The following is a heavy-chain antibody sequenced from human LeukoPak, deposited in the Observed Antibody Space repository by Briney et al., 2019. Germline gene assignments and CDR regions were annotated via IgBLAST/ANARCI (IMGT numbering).Heavy chain of an antibody. CDR1: GGTFSSYA. D-gene: IGHD2-8*02. CDR3: ARGGHCSRGVCYFFEY. J-gene: IGHJ4*02. V-gene: IGHV1-69*01. CDR2: IIPIFGTA. Sequence: SVKVSCKASGGTFSSYAISWVRQAPGQGLEWMGGIIPIFGTANYAQKFQGRVTITADESTSTAYMELSSLRSDDTAVYYCARGGHCSRGVCYFFEYWGQGTLVIVSS.